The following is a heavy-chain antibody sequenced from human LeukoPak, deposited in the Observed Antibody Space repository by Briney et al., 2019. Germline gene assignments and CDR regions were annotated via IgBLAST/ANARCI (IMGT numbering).Heavy chain of an antibody. CDR2: MYYSGST. D-gene: IGHD3-22*01. J-gene: IGHJ4*02. CDR1: GCSISSYY. CDR3: GREYHYYDTRGYYYFDY. V-gene: IGHV4-59*01. Sequence: SETLSLTCTVSGCSISSYYWSWIRQPPGKGLELIGYMYYSGSTNYNPSLKSRVTMSLDTSRNQFSLMLSSVTAADTAVYYCGREYHYYDTRGYYYFDYWGQGTLVTVSS.